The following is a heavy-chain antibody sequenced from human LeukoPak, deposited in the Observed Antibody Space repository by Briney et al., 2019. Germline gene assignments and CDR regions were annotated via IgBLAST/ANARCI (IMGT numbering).Heavy chain of an antibody. CDR1: GGSISSYY. Sequence: SETLSLTCTVSGGSISSYYWSWIRQPAGKGLEWIGRIYTSGSTNYNPSLKSRVTMSVDTSKNQFSLKLSSVTAADTAVYYCARDRYFSLRYYYYYYMDVWGKGTTVTVSS. V-gene: IGHV4-4*07. CDR2: IYTSGST. CDR3: ARDRYFSLRYYYYYYMDV. J-gene: IGHJ6*03. D-gene: IGHD2/OR15-2a*01.